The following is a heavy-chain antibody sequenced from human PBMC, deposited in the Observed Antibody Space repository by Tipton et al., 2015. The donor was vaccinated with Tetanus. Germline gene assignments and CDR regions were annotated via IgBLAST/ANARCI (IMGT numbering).Heavy chain of an antibody. V-gene: IGHV3-21*04. CDR1: GFTLSRFA. CDR3: ASGGSLGY. J-gene: IGHJ4*01. CDR2: ISSTSSYI. D-gene: IGHD2-15*01. Sequence: SLRLSCEVSGFTLSRFAMNWVRQAPGKGLEWISSISSTSSYIYYANSVKGRFTISRDNAKNSLFLQMNSLRAEDTAIYYCASGGSLGYWGHGTLVTVSS.